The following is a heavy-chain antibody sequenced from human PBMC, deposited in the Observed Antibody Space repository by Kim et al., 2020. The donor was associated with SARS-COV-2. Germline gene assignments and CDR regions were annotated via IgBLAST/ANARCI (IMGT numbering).Heavy chain of an antibody. CDR1: GGSVSSSSFY. V-gene: IGHV4-39*01. J-gene: IGHJ6*02. CDR2: MYSSGSS. Sequence: SETLSLTCTVPGGSVSSSSFYWVWIRQPPGKGLEWIGSMYSSGSSFYNPSLKSRVTISEDTSRNQFSLNLTSVTAADTALYYCASGDLATLGGMDVWGQG. CDR3: ASGDLATLGGMDV. D-gene: IGHD3-3*01.